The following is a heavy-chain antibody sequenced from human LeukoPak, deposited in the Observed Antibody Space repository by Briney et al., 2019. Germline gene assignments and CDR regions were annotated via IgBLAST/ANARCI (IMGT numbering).Heavy chain of an antibody. CDR2: IYYSGST. CDR1: GGSISSGGYY. CDR3: ARGPDIVATMGEIDY. J-gene: IGHJ4*02. V-gene: IGHV4-31*03. Sequence: PSQTLSLTCTVSGGSISSGGYYWSWIRQPPGRGLEWIGYIYYSGSTYYNPSLKSRVTMSVDTSKNQFSLKLSSVTAADTAVYYWARGPDIVATMGEIDYWGQRTLVTVSS. D-gene: IGHD5-12*01.